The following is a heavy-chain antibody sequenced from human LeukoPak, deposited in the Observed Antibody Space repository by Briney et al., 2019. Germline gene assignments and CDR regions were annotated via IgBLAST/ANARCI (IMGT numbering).Heavy chain of an antibody. V-gene: IGHV4-39*06. CDR2: IYYSGST. CDR1: GGSISRSSYY. D-gene: IGHD3-10*01. J-gene: IGHJ5*02. Sequence: AETLSLTCTVSGGSISRSSYYWGWIRGPPGKGLEWFGSIYYSGSTYYNPSLKSRVTISVDTSKTQFTLKLSSVTAADTAVYYCASELDLYNQYYYGSGTHWFDPWGQGTLVTVSS. CDR3: ASELDLYNQYYYGSGTHWFDP.